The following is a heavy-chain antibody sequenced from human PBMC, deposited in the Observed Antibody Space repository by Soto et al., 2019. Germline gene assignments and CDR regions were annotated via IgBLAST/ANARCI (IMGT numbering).Heavy chain of an antibody. CDR2: IRGTGDTT. CDR1: GFTFSSYA. Sequence: EVQLLESGGGLVQPGGSLRLSCAASGFTFSSYAMTWVRQAPGKGLEWVSVIRGTGDTTYYADSVKGRFTISRDNSKNTLYLKMSRLRDEDTAIYYCAKQQATGTAYYYPMDVWGQGTTVTVSS. CDR3: AKQQATGTAYYYPMDV. V-gene: IGHV3-23*01. D-gene: IGHD5-18*01. J-gene: IGHJ6*02.